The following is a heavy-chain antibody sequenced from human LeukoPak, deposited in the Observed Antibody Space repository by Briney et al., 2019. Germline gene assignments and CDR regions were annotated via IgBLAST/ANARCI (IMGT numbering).Heavy chain of an antibody. V-gene: IGHV1-24*01. CDR2: FDPEDGET. CDR1: GYTLTELS. CDR3: ATSAEYYDFWSGPDY. Sequence: GASVKVSCKVSGYTLTELSMHWVRQAPGKGLEWMGGFDPEDGETIYAQKFQGRVTMTEDTSTDTAYMELSSLGSEDTAVYYCATSAEYYDFWSGPDYWGQGTLVTVSS. D-gene: IGHD3-3*01. J-gene: IGHJ4*02.